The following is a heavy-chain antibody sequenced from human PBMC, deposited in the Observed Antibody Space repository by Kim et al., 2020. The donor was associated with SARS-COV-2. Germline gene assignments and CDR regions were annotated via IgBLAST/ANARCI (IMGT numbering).Heavy chain of an antibody. CDR3: ARIGYYYDSSGYRTYYYYYMDV. V-gene: IGHV3-13*01. D-gene: IGHD3-22*01. Sequence: GGSLRLSCAASGFTFSSYDMHWVRQATGKGLEWFSTIGTAGDTYYPGSVKGRFTISRENAKNSLYLQMNSLRAGDTAVYYCARIGYYYDSSGYRTYYYYYMDVWGKGTTVTVSS. CDR2: IGTAGDT. CDR1: GFTFSSYD. J-gene: IGHJ6*03.